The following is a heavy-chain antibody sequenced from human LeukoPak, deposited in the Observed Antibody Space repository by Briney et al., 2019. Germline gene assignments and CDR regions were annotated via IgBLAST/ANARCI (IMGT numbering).Heavy chain of an antibody. CDR3: VRASTTVPNLLDN. CDR2: LSGDGSSS. J-gene: IGHJ4*02. D-gene: IGHD4-17*01. V-gene: IGHV3-74*03. CDR1: GFSFSNYW. Sequence: GGSLRLSCVASGFSFSNYWMHWVRQTPGKGLLWVSRLSGDGSSSKYADSLKGRFTISRDNAKDTLYLQMNSLRVDDTAVYFCVRASTTVPNLLDNWGQGTLVTVSS.